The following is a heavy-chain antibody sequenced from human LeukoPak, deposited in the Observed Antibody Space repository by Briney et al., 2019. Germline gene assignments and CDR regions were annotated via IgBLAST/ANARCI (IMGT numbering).Heavy chain of an antibody. V-gene: IGHV1-46*01. CDR1: GYTFTSYY. CDR2: INPSGGST. CDR3: ARVTTLERPFDY. D-gene: IGHD4-23*01. Sequence: GASVKVSCKASGYTFTSYYMHWVRQAPGQGLEWMGIINPSGGSTSYAQKFQGRVTMTRDTSASTVYMELSSLRSEDTAVYYCARVTTLERPFDYWGQGTLVTVSS. J-gene: IGHJ4*02.